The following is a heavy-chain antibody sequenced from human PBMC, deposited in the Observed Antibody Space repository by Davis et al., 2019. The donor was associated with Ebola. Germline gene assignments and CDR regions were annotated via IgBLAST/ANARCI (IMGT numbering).Heavy chain of an antibody. CDR1: GGSFSGYY. D-gene: IGHD3-3*01. Sequence: MPGGSLRPSCAPYGGSFSGYYWSWIRQPPGKGLEWIGELNHSGSTNYNPSLKSRVTISVDTSKNQFSLKLSSVTAADTAVYYCARARGISTWFDPWGQGTLVTVSS. V-gene: IGHV4-34*01. CDR2: LNHSGST. CDR3: ARARGISTWFDP. J-gene: IGHJ5*02.